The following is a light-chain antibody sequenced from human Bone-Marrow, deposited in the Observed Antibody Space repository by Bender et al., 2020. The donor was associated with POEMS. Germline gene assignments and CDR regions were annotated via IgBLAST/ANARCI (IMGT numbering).Light chain of an antibody. CDR2: EVS. CDR1: SSDVGSYNL. CDR3: CSYAGSNTLI. Sequence: QSALTQPASVSGSPGQSITISCTGTSSDVGSYNLVSWYQQHPGKAPKLLVYEVSKGPSGVSNRFSGSKSGNTASLTISGLQAEDEAAYHCCSYAGSNTLIFGGGTKVTVL. V-gene: IGLV2-23*02. J-gene: IGLJ2*01.